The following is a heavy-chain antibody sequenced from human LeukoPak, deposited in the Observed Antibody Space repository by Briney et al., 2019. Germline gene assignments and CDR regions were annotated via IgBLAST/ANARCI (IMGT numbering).Heavy chain of an antibody. CDR2: IYPSGTT. Sequence: SETLSLTCSVSGGSVSSYYWSWIRQPAGKGLEWIGRIYPSGTTHYNPSLKSRVTMSVDTSKNQFSLKLTSVTAADTAVYYCADDYGDWGQGTLATVSS. J-gene: IGHJ4*02. D-gene: IGHD4-17*01. V-gene: IGHV4-4*07. CDR1: GGSVSSYY. CDR3: ADDYGD.